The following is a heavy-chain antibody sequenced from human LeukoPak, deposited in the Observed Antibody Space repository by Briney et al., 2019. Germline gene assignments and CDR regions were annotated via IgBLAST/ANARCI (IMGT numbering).Heavy chain of an antibody. D-gene: IGHD3-10*01. V-gene: IGHV1-8*01. CDR3: ARVSSTSSGSYYIPNWFDP. J-gene: IGHJ5*02. CDR1: GYTFTSYD. Sequence: GASVKVSCKASGYTFTSYDINWVRQATGQGLEWMGWMNPNSGNTGYAQKFQGRVTMTRNTSISTAYMELSSLRSEDTAVYYCARVSSTSSGSYYIPNWFDPWGQGTLVTVSS. CDR2: MNPNSGNT.